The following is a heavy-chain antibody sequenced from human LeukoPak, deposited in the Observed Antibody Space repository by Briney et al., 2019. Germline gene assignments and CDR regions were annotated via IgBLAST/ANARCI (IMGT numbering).Heavy chain of an antibody. Sequence: SETLSLTCAVYGGSFSGYYWSWIRQPPGKGLEWIGEINHSGSTNYNPSLKSRVTISVDTSKNQFSLKLSSVTAADTAVYYCARDLLRLGELSTGKNDVWGQGTLVTVSS. CDR2: INHSGST. V-gene: IGHV4-34*01. D-gene: IGHD3-16*02. CDR3: ARDLLRLGELSTGKNDV. J-gene: IGHJ4*02. CDR1: GGSFSGYY.